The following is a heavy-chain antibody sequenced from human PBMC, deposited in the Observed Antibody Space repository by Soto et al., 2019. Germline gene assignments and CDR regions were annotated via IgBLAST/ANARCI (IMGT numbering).Heavy chain of an antibody. V-gene: IGHV3-33*01. D-gene: IGHD4-17*01. CDR2: IWYDGSNK. CDR1: GFTFSSYG. J-gene: IGHJ6*02. Sequence: PGGSLRLSCAASGFTFSSYGMHWVRQAPGKGLEWVAVIWYDGSNKYYADSVKGRFTISRDNSKNTLYLQMNSLRAEDTAVYYCARDAGESYYYYGMDVWGQGTTVTVSS. CDR3: ARDAGESYYYYGMDV.